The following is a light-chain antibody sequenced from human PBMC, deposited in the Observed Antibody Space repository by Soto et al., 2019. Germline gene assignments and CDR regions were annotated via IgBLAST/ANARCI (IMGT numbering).Light chain of an antibody. J-gene: IGKJ2*03. V-gene: IGKV1-5*03. CDR3: QRSISYLYS. CDR2: KAS. CDR1: QSISNW. Sequence: DIQMTQSPSTLSASVGDRVTITCRASQSISNWLAWYQQKPGKAPKLLMYKASTLESGVPSRFSGSGSGTEFSLTLSSMQPDDVATYFCQRSISYLYSFGQGTKLDIK.